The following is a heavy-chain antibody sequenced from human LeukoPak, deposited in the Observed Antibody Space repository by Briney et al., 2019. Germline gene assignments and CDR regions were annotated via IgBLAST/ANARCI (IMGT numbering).Heavy chain of an antibody. CDR2: ISAYNGNT. Sequence: ASVKVSCKASGYTFTSYGISWVRQAPGQGLKWMGWISAYNGNTNYAQKLQGRVTMTTDTSTSTAYMELRSLRSDDTAVYYCAREEMAYYYDSSGYSGIGYFDYWGQGTLVTVSS. CDR3: AREEMAYYYDSSGYSGIGYFDY. D-gene: IGHD3-22*01. V-gene: IGHV1-18*01. CDR1: GYTFTSYG. J-gene: IGHJ4*02.